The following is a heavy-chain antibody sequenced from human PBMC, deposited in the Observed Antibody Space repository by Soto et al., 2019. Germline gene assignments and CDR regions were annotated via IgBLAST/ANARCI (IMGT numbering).Heavy chain of an antibody. CDR3: ARAPNILTVKYYFDY. V-gene: IGHV1-69*13. Sequence: GASVKVSCKASGGTFSSYSINWVRQARGQGLEWMGGIIPIFGTANNAQKFQGRATITADESATTVYMELSSLRSEDTAVYYCARAPNILTVKYYFDYWGQGTLVTVSS. D-gene: IGHD3-9*01. CDR2: IIPIFGTA. J-gene: IGHJ4*02. CDR1: GGTFSSYS.